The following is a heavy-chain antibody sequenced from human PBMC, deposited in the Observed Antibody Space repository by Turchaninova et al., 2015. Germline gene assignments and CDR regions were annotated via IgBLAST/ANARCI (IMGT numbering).Heavy chain of an antibody. CDR1: SYSITTGYY. D-gene: IGHD2-15*01. CDR2: IFHSGDT. CDR3: ARLKDYSHFDY. J-gene: IGHJ4*02. Sequence: QVQLQESGPGLLKPSETLSLTCGVSSYSITTGYYWGWLRQPPGTGLGWIASIFHSGDTYYNPSLKSRVTISVGRSKNQFSLMLPSVTAADTAVYDCARLKDYSHFDYWGQGTLVTVSS. V-gene: IGHV4-38-2*01.